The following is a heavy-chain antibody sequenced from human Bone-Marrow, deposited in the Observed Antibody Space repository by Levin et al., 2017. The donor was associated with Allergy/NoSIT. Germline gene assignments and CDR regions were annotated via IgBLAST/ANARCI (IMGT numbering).Heavy chain of an antibody. CDR3: ARDARSIVGATYHSRGWYFDL. Sequence: GESLKISCAASGFTVSSNYMSWVRQAPGKGLEWVSVIYSGGSTYYADSVKGRFTISRDNSKNTLYLQMNSLRAEDTAVYYCARDARSIVGATYHSRGWYFDLWGRGTLVTVSS. CDR1: GFTVSSNY. J-gene: IGHJ2*01. D-gene: IGHD1-26*01. V-gene: IGHV3-53*01. CDR2: IYSGGST.